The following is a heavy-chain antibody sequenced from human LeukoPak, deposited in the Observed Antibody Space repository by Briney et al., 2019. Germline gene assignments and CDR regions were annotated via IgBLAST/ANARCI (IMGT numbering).Heavy chain of an antibody. Sequence: GGSLRLSCAASGFTFSSYAMHWVRQAPGKGLEWVAFISYDGRNKYYADSVKGRFTISRDNSNNTLYLQMNSLRAEDTAVYYCATVFYSSGWYPLWGQGTLVTVSS. V-gene: IGHV3-30*04. D-gene: IGHD6-19*01. CDR2: ISYDGRNK. CDR1: GFTFSSYA. J-gene: IGHJ4*02. CDR3: ATVFYSSGWYPL.